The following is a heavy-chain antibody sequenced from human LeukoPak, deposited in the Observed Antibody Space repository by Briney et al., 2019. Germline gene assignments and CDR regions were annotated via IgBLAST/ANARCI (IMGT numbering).Heavy chain of an antibody. CDR1: GGSVSSSSNY. J-gene: IGHJ3*02. Sequence: PSETLSLTCSVSGGSVSSSSNYWGWIRQPPGKGLEWIGTISYTGSTYYSPSLKSRVTISMDTSKNQFSLRLSSVTAADTAVYYCARVDGGNSGAAFDIWGQGTMVTVSS. CDR3: ARVDGGNSGAAFDI. D-gene: IGHD4-23*01. V-gene: IGHV4-39*07. CDR2: ISYTGST.